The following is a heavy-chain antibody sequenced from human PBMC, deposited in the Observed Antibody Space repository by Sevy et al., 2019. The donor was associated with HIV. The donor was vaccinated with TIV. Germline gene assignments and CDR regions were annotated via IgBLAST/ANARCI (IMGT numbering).Heavy chain of an antibody. J-gene: IGHJ3*02. D-gene: IGHD1-26*01. CDR1: GFTFSKYG. CDR2: ISYDGGSK. V-gene: IGHV3-30*18. CDR3: AKPGKFSGSYLDAFDI. Sequence: GGSLRLSCAASGFTFSKYGMHWVRQAPGKGLEWVAVISYDGGSKYYADSVKGRFTISKDNFKNTLYLQMNSLRAEDTAIYYCAKPGKFSGSYLDAFDIWGQGTMVTV.